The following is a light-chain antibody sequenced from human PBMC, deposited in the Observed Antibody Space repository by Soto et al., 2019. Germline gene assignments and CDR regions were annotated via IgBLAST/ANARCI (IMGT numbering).Light chain of an antibody. CDR1: SSNIGAGYP. CDR3: QSYDSSLSRRWV. CDR2: G. Sequence: QSVLTQPPSVSGAPGQRVTISCTGSSSNIGAGYPVHWYQQLPGTAPKLLVAGNRPSGVPDRFSVSKSGASASLAITGLQTEDEADYYCQSYDSSLSRRWVFGGGTKLTVL. J-gene: IGLJ3*02. V-gene: IGLV1-40*01.